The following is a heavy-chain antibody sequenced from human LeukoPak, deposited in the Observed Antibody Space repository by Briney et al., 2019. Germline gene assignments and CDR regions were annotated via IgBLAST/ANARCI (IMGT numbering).Heavy chain of an antibody. J-gene: IGHJ4*02. CDR3: QRGDGYNSGSFEY. CDR2: IYYGGT. Sequence: SATLSLTCTVSGGSIATYYWSWIRQSPGKGLDWIAYIYYGGTNYNPSLKSRVTISVDTSKNQFSLNLRSSTAADTAVYYCQRGDGYNSGSFEYWGQGTLVTVSS. V-gene: IGHV4-59*01. CDR1: GGSIATYY. D-gene: IGHD5-24*01.